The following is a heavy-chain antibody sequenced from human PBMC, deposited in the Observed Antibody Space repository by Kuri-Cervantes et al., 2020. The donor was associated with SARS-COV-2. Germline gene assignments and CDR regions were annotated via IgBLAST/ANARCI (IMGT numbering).Heavy chain of an antibody. J-gene: IGHJ4*02. V-gene: IGHV4-38-2*02. D-gene: IGHD3-22*01. CDR3: ARGAASITMIVVVGNFDY. CDR2: INHGGST. CDR1: GHSISSVYY. Sequence: SETLSLTCTVSGHSISSVYYWAWIRQPPGKGLEWIAYINHGGSTFYNPSLKSRVTMSVDTSRNQFSLKLSSVTAADTAVYYCARGAASITMIVVVGNFDYWGQGTLVTVSS.